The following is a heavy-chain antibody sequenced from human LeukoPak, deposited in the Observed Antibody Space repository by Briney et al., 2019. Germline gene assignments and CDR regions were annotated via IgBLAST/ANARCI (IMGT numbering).Heavy chain of an antibody. CDR3: ARGGRWKLPRPYSFDI. J-gene: IGHJ3*02. CDR1: GYTFTSYG. Sequence: GASVKVSCKASGYTFTSYGITWVRQAPGQGLEWMGWISTNNGHTNYAQKFQGRLTMTKDTSTTTAYMELRRLRSDGTAVYYCARGGRWKLPRPYSFDIWGQGTMVTVSS. D-gene: IGHD1-26*01. V-gene: IGHV1-18*01. CDR2: ISTNNGHT.